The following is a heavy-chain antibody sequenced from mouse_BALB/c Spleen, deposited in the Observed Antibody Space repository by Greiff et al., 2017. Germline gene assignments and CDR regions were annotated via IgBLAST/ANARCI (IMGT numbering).Heavy chain of an antibody. D-gene: IGHD2-4*01. Sequence: EVHLVESGGGLVKPGGSLKLSCAASGFTFSSYAMSWVRQTPEKRLEWVASISSGGSTYYPDSVKGRFTISRDNARNILYLQMSSLRSEDTAMYYCARVCDDYDEGCYGMDYWGQGTSVTVSS. CDR2: ISSGGST. CDR3: ARVCDDYDEGCYGMDY. V-gene: IGHV5-6-5*01. CDR1: GFTFSSYA. J-gene: IGHJ4*01.